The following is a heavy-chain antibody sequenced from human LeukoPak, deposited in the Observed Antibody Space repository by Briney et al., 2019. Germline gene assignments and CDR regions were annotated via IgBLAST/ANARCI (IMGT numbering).Heavy chain of an antibody. CDR1: GGSISSSSYY. D-gene: IGHD5-18*01. CDR2: IYYSGST. CDR3: ARHTLGYCYGRYFDY. J-gene: IGHJ4*02. V-gene: IGHV4-39*01. Sequence: SETLSLTCTVSGGSISSSSYYWGWISQPPGKGLEWIGSIYYSGSTYYNPSLKSRVTISVDTSKNQFSLKLSSVTAADTAVYYCARHTLGYCYGRYFDYWGQGTLVTVSS.